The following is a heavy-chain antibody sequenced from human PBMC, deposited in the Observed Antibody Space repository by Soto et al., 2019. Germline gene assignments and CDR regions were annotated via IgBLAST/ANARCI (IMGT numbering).Heavy chain of an antibody. CDR3: ARLSGNQTPSDAFDI. D-gene: IGHD3-10*01. J-gene: IGHJ3*02. V-gene: IGHV4-4*02. CDR1: SGSISSSNW. Sequence: SETLSLTCAVSSGSISSSNWWSWVRQPPGKGLEWIGEIYHSGSTNYNPSLKSRVTISVDKSKNQFSLKLSSVTAADTAVYYCARLSGNQTPSDAFDIWGQGTMVTVSS. CDR2: IYHSGST.